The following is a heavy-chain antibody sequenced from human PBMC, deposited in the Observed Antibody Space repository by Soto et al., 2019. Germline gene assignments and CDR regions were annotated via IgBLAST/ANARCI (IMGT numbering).Heavy chain of an antibody. V-gene: IGHV3-23*01. D-gene: IGHD7-27*01. CDR2: ISGSGGST. CDR3: AKGLTGITYYDFDY. Sequence: GGSLRLSCAACGFTFSSYAMSWVRQAPGKGLEWVSAISGSGGSTYYADSGKGRFTISRDNSKNTLYLQMNSLRAEDTAVYDCAKGLTGITYYDFDYWGQGTMVTVSS. J-gene: IGHJ4*02. CDR1: GFTFSSYA.